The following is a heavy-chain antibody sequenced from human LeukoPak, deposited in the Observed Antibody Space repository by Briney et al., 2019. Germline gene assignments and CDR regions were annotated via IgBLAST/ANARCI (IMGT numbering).Heavy chain of an antibody. CDR1: GFTFSSYS. V-gene: IGHV3-48*01. CDR2: ISSSSSTI. J-gene: IGHJ1*01. CDR3: ARDKGYSSRTTGYFQH. D-gene: IGHD6-13*01. Sequence: GGSLRLSCAASGFTFSSYSMNWVRQAPGKGLEWVSYISSSSSTIYYADSVKGRFTISRDNAKNSLYLQMNSLRAEDTAVYYCARDKGYSSRTTGYFQHWGQGTLVTVSS.